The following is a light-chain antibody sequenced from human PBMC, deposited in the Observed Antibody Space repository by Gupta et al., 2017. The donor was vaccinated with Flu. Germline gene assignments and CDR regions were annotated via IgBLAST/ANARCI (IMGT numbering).Light chain of an antibody. CDR3: MQGSRWPWA. V-gene: IGKV2-30*01. CDR1: QSLVYSDGNIY. Sequence: DVVMTQSPLSLPVTLGQPASISCRSSQSLVYSDGNIYLHWFQQRPGQSPRRLIYQVSHRESGVPDRFSGSGSGTDFTLKISRVEAEDVGVYYCMQGSRWPWAFGQETKVEIK. CDR2: QVS. J-gene: IGKJ1*01.